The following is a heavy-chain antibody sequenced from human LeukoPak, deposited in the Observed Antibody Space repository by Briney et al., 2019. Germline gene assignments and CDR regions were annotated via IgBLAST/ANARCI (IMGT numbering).Heavy chain of an antibody. CDR1: ADSFSSHY. D-gene: IGHD4-17*01. J-gene: IGHJ3*02. Sequence: SETLSLTCAVSADSFSSHYWSWIRQPPGKGLEWIGYISYIGSINYNPSLKSRVTISIDTSKNQFSLKLSSVTAADTAVYYCARDLITVTKGFDIWGQGTMVSVSS. CDR2: ISYIGSI. V-gene: IGHV4-59*11. CDR3: ARDLITVTKGFDI.